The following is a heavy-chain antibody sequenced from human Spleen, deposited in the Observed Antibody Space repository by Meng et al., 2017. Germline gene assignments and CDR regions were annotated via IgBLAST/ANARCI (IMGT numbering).Heavy chain of an antibody. CDR2: MKSNVDGGTV. V-gene: IGHV3-15*01. CDR3: SGHVDS. Sequence: GESLKISCAASGFTFSNAWMTWVRQAPGKGLEWIGRMKSNVDGGTVDYAAAVKGRFFISRDDSENTFYLQMNSLKTEDTAVYYCSGHVDSWGQGTLATVS. CDR1: GFTFSNAW. J-gene: IGHJ4*03.